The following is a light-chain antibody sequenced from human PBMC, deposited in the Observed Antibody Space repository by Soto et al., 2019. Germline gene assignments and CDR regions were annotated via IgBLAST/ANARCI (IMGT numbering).Light chain of an antibody. CDR3: HSYDSSLNAWL. V-gene: IGLV1-40*01. CDR2: VNS. CDR1: SSNIGAGYD. Sequence: QSALTQPPSVSGAPGQRVSISCSGSSSNIGAGYDVHWYQQLPGTAPKLLIYVNSIRPSGVPDRFSGSKSGTSASLAITGLQAEDEADYYCHSYDSSLNAWLFGGGAKLTVL. J-gene: IGLJ3*02.